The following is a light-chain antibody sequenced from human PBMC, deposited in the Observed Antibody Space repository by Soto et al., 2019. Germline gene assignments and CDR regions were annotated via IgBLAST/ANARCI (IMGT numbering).Light chain of an antibody. CDR2: GAS. J-gene: IGKJ5*01. CDR3: QQCGSSST. CDR1: HSVSSSY. Sequence: EIVLTQSPGTLSLSPGERASLSCRASHSVSSSYLAWYQQKPGQAPRLLIYGASSRATGIPDRFSGSGSGTDFTLTISRLEPEDFAVYYCQQCGSSSTFGQGTRLEIK. V-gene: IGKV3-20*01.